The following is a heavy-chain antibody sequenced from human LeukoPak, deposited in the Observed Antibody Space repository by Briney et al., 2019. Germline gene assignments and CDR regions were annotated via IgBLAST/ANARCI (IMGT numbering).Heavy chain of an antibody. D-gene: IGHD6-19*01. CDR1: GDSVSSKSSA. CDR2: TYYRSQWYS. J-gene: IGHJ5*01. V-gene: IGHV6-1*01. CDR3: ARCCSSGWYGWFDS. Sequence: SQTLSLTCAISGDSVSSKSSAWNWIRQSPSRGLEWLGRTYYRSQWYSDYAESVKSRIIINPDTSKNQFSLQLNSVTPEDTAIYYCARCCSSGWYGWFDSWGQGTLVTVSS.